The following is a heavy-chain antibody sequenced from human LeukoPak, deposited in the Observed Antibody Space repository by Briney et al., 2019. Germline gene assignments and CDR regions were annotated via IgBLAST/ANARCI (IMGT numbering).Heavy chain of an antibody. CDR3: ARYYYGDYSWVDY. CDR1: GVSISSSNSY. CDR2: IYYSGNT. V-gene: IGHV4-39*01. D-gene: IGHD4-17*01. J-gene: IGHJ4*02. Sequence: SETLSLTCTVSGVSISSSNSYWGWIRQPPGKGLEWIGSIYYSGNTYYNASLKSQVSISIDTSKNQFSLRLTSVTAADTAVYYCARYYYGDYSWVDYWGQGTLVTVSS.